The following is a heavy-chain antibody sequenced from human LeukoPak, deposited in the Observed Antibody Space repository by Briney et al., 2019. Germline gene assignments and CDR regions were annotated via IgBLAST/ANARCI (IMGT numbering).Heavy chain of an antibody. CDR2: ISSSSSTI. Sequence: GGSLRLSCAVSGFTFSSYSMNWVRQAPGKGLEGVAYISSSSSTIYYAASGKGRFTFSSNNAKHLLYLLRNSLTAEDTAVYCFSYPGGYDFWSGPFDYWGQGTLVTVSS. CDR3: SYPGGYDFWSGPFDY. V-gene: IGHV3-48*01. D-gene: IGHD3-3*01. CDR1: GFTFSSYS. J-gene: IGHJ4*02.